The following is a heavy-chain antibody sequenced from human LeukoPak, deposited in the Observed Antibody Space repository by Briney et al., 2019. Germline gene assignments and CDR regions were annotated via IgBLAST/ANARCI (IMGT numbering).Heavy chain of an antibody. CDR1: GFTFSDYY. CDR2: ISGSGSTI. Sequence: GGSLRLSCAASGFTFSDYYMSWIRQAPGKGLEWVSYISGSGSTIYYADSVRGRFTISRDNAKNSLFLQMNSLRAEDTAVYYCASDPARDYYDSSGYFRWVDYWGQGTLVTVSS. D-gene: IGHD3-22*01. J-gene: IGHJ4*02. CDR3: ASDPARDYYDSSGYFRWVDY. V-gene: IGHV3-11*01.